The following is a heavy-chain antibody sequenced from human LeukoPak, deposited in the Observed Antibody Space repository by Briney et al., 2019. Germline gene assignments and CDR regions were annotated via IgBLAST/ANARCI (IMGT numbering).Heavy chain of an antibody. D-gene: IGHD6-6*01. J-gene: IGHJ4*02. CDR3: ASILTPYSRSSSVDY. CDR2: IYHSGST. V-gene: IGHV4-30-2*01. Sequence: SETLSLTCTVSGGSISSGGYYWSWIRQPPGKGLEWIGYIYHSGSTYYNPSLKSRVTISVDRSKNQFSLKLSSVTAADTAVYYCASILTPYSRSSSVDYWGQGTLVTVSS. CDR1: GGSISSGGYY.